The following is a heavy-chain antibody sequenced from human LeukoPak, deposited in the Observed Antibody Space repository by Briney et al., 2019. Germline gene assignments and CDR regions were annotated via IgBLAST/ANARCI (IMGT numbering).Heavy chain of an antibody. Sequence: GGSLRLSCKGSGYSFTSYWIGWVRQMPGKGLEWMGIIYPGDSDTRYSPSFQGQVTISADKSISTAYLQWSSLQASDTAMYYCARHSTYYYDSSGYNWGQGTLVTVSS. V-gene: IGHV5-51*01. CDR3: ARHSTYYYDSSGYN. CDR2: IYPGDSDT. D-gene: IGHD3-22*01. J-gene: IGHJ4*02. CDR1: GYSFTSYW.